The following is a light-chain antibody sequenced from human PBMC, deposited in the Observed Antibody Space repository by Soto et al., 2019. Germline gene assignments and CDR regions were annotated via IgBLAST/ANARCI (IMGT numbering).Light chain of an antibody. CDR3: QQRSNWPPIT. CDR2: DAS. J-gene: IGKJ5*01. Sequence: EIVLTQSPATLSLSLGARATLSCRASQSVSSYLAWYQQKPGQAPRLLIYDASNRATGIPARFSGSGSGTDFTLTISSLEPEDFAVYYCQQRSNWPPITFGQGTRLEIK. V-gene: IGKV3-11*01. CDR1: QSVSSY.